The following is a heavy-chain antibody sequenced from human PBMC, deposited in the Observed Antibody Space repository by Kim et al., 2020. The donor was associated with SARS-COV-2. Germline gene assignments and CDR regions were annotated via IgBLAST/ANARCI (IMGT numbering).Heavy chain of an antibody. V-gene: IGHV3-23*01. D-gene: IGHD2-2*01. CDR1: GFTFSSFA. J-gene: IGHJ4*02. Sequence: GGSLRLSCAASGFTFSSFAMSWVRQAPGKGLEWVSAVRPSGDNTCYADSVKGRFTISRDNSKNTLYLQMNSLRAEDTAVYYCAKPRYCSTANCHWAIDYWGQGTLVTVSS. CDR2: VRPSGDNT. CDR3: AKPRYCSTANCHWAIDY.